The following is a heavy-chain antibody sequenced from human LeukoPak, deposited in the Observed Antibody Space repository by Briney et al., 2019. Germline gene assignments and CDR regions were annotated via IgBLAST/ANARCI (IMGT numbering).Heavy chain of an antibody. CDR2: INPNSGGT. CDR1: GYTFTGYY. Sequence: ASVKVSCKASGYTFTGYYMHWVRQAPGQGHEWMGWINPNSGGTNYAQKFQGRVTMTRDTSISTAYMEQSRLRSDDTAVYYCARFTDSGSYSWFDPWGQGTLVSVSS. D-gene: IGHD1-26*01. V-gene: IGHV1-2*02. J-gene: IGHJ5*02. CDR3: ARFTDSGSYSWFDP.